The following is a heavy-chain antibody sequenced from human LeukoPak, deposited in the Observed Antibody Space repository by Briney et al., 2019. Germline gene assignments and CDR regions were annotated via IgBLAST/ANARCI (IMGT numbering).Heavy chain of an antibody. D-gene: IGHD3-22*01. V-gene: IGHV4-4*07. J-gene: IGHJ3*02. CDR2: SYTSGST. CDR1: GGSISSYY. Sequence: PSETLSLTCTVSGGSISSYYWSWIRQPAGKGLEWIGRSYTSGSTNYNPSLKSRVTMSVDTSKNQFSLKLSSVTAADTAVYYCARSSRITMIRSPDAFDIWGQGTMVTVSS. CDR3: ARSSRITMIRSPDAFDI.